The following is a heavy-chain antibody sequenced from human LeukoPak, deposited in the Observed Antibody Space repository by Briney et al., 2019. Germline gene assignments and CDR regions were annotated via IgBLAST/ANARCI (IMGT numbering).Heavy chain of an antibody. D-gene: IGHD3-3*01. CDR2: IYYSGST. J-gene: IGHJ4*02. CDR1: GGSISSSSYY. CDR3: ARKYYDFWSGYSAYFDY. Sequence: SETLSLTCTVSGGSISSSSYYWGWIRQPPGKGLEWIGSIYYSGSTYYNPSLKSRVTISVDTSKNQFSLKLSSVTAADTAVYHCARKYYDFWSGYSAYFDYWGQGTLVTVSS. V-gene: IGHV4-39*01.